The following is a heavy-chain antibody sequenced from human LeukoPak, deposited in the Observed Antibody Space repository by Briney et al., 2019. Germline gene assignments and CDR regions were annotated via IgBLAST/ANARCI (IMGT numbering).Heavy chain of an antibody. Sequence: GGSLRLSCAASGFTFSSYWMHWVRQAPGKGLVWVSRIKTDGSSTSYADSVKGRFTISRDNAKNTLYLQMNSLRAEDTAVYYCARKRDGAYDFDYWGQGTLVTVPS. D-gene: IGHD5-24*01. CDR2: IKTDGSST. CDR3: ARKRDGAYDFDY. CDR1: GFTFSSYW. J-gene: IGHJ4*02. V-gene: IGHV3-74*01.